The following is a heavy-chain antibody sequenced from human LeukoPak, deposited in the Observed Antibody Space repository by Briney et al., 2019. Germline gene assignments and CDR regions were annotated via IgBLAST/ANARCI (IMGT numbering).Heavy chain of an antibody. CDR2: MNPNSGNT. J-gene: IGHJ3*01. Sequence: GASVKVSCKASGYTFTSYDINWVRQATGQGLEWMGWMNPNSGNTGYAQKFQGRVTMTRNTSISTAYMELSSLRSEDTAVYYCARAPMAITTSAFPDAFDFWGQGTMVTVSS. D-gene: IGHD5-12*01. V-gene: IGHV1-8*01. CDR3: ARAPMAITTSAFPDAFDF. CDR1: GYTFTSYD.